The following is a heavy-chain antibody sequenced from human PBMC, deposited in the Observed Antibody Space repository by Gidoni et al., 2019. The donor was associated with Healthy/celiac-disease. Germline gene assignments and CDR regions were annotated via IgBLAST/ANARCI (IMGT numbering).Heavy chain of an antibody. V-gene: IGHV3-49*05. CDR3: TRDVRAGGYYYGMDV. D-gene: IGHD3-10*02. Sequence: EVQLVESGGGLVKPGRSLRLSCTASGFTFGDYAMGWFRQAPGKGVEWVGFIRSKAYGGTTEYAASVKGRFTISRDDSKSIAYLQMNSLKTEDTAVYYCTRDVRAGGYYYGMDVWGQGTTVTVSS. CDR2: IRSKAYGGTT. CDR1: GFTFGDYA. J-gene: IGHJ6*02.